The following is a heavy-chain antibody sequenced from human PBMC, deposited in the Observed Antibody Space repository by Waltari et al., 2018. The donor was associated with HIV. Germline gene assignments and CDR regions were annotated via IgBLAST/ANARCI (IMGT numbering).Heavy chain of an antibody. CDR2: LSYDGTDE. V-gene: IGHV3-30*01. J-gene: IGHJ4*02. D-gene: IGHD5-12*01. Sequence: QVQLVESGGGVVQPGKSLKLSCAASAFVFSNYAVHWVRQAPGKGLEWVGRLSYDGTDEYYADSVKGRFHMSRDNSKNTFSLQMNSLRADDTAVYYCAREGAYTGYDLRPSFDNWGQGTLVTVSS. CDR3: AREGAYTGYDLRPSFDN. CDR1: AFVFSNYA.